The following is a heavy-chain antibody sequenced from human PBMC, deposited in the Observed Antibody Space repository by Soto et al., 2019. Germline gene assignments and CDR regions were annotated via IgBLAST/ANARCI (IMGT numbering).Heavy chain of an antibody. CDR3: ARRYGSAFDI. J-gene: IGHJ3*02. Sequence: SETLSLTCTLSGVSISNYYWSWIRQPPGKGLEWIGYIYYSGSTNYNPSLKSRVTISVDTSKNQFSLKLSSVTAADTAVYYCARRYGSAFDIWGQGTMVTVSS. CDR1: GVSISNYY. CDR2: IYYSGST. D-gene: IGHD3-10*01. V-gene: IGHV4-59*01.